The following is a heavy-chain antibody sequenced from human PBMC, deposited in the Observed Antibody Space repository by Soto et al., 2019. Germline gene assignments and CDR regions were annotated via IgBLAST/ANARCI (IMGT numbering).Heavy chain of an antibody. D-gene: IGHD3-10*01. CDR3: ARAQGFGELSAFDI. CDR2: IYYSGST. Sequence: SETLSLTCTLSGCSVSSGSYYWSWLRKQPGKGLEGIGYIYYSGSTNYNPSLKSRVTISVDTSKNQFSLKLSSVTAADTAVYYCARAQGFGELSAFDIWGQGTMVTVSS. J-gene: IGHJ3*02. CDR1: GCSVSSGSYY. V-gene: IGHV4-61*01.